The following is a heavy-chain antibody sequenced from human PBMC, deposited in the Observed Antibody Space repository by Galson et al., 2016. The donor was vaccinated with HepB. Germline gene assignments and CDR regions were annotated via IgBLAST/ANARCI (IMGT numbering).Heavy chain of an antibody. CDR2: FSNSGDT. V-gene: IGHV4-39*07. Sequence: SETLSLTCTVSGGSISSSSYYWGWIRQPPGKGLEWIGSFSNSGDTFYNPSLKSRVTMSRDTSKNQFSVSLSSVTAADMAVYFCARVSFRTLGYWGQGTLVTVSS. CDR1: GGSISSSSYY. CDR3: ARVSFRTLGY. J-gene: IGHJ4*02.